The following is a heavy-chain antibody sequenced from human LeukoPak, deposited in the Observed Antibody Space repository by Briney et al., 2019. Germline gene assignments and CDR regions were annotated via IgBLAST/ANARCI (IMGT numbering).Heavy chain of an antibody. D-gene: IGHD3-3*01. CDR2: IKKDGSEG. V-gene: IGHV3-7*01. CDR3: SWSGEAD. CDR1: GFTFSNAW. Sequence: GGSLRLSCAVSGFTFSNAWMSWVRQAPGKGLEWVADIKKDGSEGYYVDSVKGRFTISRDNAKNSVFLQMNSLRVEDTAVYYCSWSGEADWGQGTLVTVSS. J-gene: IGHJ4*02.